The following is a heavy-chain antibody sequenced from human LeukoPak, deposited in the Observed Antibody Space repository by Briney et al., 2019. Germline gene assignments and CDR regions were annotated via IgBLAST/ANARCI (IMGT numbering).Heavy chain of an antibody. CDR1: GGSISSGSYY. V-gene: IGHV4-61*02. D-gene: IGHD5-24*01. CDR2: IYTSGST. CDR3: ARHPDASFRRDGYVDY. J-gene: IGHJ4*02. Sequence: SQTLSLTCTVSGGSISSGSYYWSWIRQPAGKGLEWIGRIYTSGSTNYNPSLKSRVTISVDTSKNQFSLKLSSVTAADTAVYYCARHPDASFRRDGYVDYWGQGTLVTVSS.